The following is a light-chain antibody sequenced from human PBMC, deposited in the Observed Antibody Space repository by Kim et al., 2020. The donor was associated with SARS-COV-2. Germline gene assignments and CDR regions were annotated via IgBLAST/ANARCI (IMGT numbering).Light chain of an antibody. V-gene: IGLV4-69*01. J-gene: IGLJ3*02. Sequence: QPVLTQSPSASASLGASVKLTCTLNSGHSSYAIAWHQQQPEKGPRYLMKVNSDGSHSKGDGIPDRFSGSSSGAERYLTISSLQSEDEADYYCQTWGTGIRVFGGGTQLTV. CDR1: SGHSSYA. CDR3: QTWGTGIRV. CDR2: VNSDGSH.